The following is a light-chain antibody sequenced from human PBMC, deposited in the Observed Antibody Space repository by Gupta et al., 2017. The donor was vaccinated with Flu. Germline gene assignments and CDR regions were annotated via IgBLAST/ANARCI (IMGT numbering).Light chain of an antibody. CDR1: QAISHS. Sequence: DIQLTQSPSFLSASVGDRVAITCRASQAISHSLAWYQQKSGEGPKLLIYAVSTLHTAVPSRFSGSGSGTEFTLTISSLQPEDFGIYYCQPVYQSPVTFGGGTKVEVK. CDR3: QPVYQSPVT. CDR2: AVS. J-gene: IGKJ4*01. V-gene: IGKV1-9*01.